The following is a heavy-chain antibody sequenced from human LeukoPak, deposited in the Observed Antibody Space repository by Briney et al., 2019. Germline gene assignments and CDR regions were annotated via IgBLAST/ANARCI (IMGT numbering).Heavy chain of an antibody. CDR2: ISYDGSNK. D-gene: IGHD3-22*01. Sequence: PGGSLRLSCAASGFTFSSYAMHWVRQAPGKGLEWVAVISYDGSNKYYADSVKGRFTISGDNSKNTLYLQMNSLRAEDTAVYYCARDLDSSGYYIDYWGQGTLVTVSS. CDR1: GFTFSSYA. J-gene: IGHJ4*02. CDR3: ARDLDSSGYYIDY. V-gene: IGHV3-30-3*01.